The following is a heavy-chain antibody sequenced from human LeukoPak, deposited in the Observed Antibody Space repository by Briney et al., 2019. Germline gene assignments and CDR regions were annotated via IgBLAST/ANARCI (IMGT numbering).Heavy chain of an antibody. D-gene: IGHD3-10*01. CDR2: ISYNGST. V-gene: IGHV4-59*01. CDR1: GGSIKSYY. Sequence: SETLSLTCTVSGGSIKSYYWSWIRQPPGTGLEWIGYISYNGSTNYNPSLKSRVTISVDTSKNQFSPKLSSVTAADTAVYYCARVWNYYYYYYMDVWGKGTTVTVSS. J-gene: IGHJ6*03. CDR3: ARVWNYYYYYYMDV.